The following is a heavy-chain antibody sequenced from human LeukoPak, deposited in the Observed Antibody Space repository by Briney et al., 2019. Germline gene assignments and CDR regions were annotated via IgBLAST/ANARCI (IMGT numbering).Heavy chain of an antibody. Sequence: ASVKVSCKASGYTFTSYYMHWVRQAPGQGLEWMGIINPSGGSTSYAQKFQGRVTMTRDTSISTGYMELNWLRSDDTAVYYCARKYDILTDNDNWFGPWGQGTLVTVSS. CDR2: INPSGGST. CDR1: GYTFTSYY. J-gene: IGHJ5*02. D-gene: IGHD3-9*01. CDR3: ARKYDILTDNDNWFGP. V-gene: IGHV1-46*01.